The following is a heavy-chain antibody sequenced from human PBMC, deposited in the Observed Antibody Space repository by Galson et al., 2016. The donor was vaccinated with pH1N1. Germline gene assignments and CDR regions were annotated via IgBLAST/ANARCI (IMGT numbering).Heavy chain of an antibody. J-gene: IGHJ3*02. CDR1: GGTFGSYG. CDR2: IIPILNIT. CDR3: AKVTSFLWGAFDI. Sequence: SVKVSCKASGGTFGSYGINWVRQAPGQGLEWMGGIIPILNITKYAQNFQDRVTITADESTTTAYMELSSLRSEDTALYYCAKVTSFLWGAFDIWGQGTMVTVSS. V-gene: IGHV1-69*13. D-gene: IGHD2/OR15-2a*01.